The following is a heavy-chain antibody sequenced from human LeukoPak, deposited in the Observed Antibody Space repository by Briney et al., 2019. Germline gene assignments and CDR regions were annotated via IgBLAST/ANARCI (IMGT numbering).Heavy chain of an antibody. V-gene: IGHV1-2*02. CDR2: INPNSGGT. CDR3: ARAPGLYGSGSSYYFDS. D-gene: IGHD3-10*01. CDR1: GYTFTGYY. Sequence: ASVKVSCKASGYTFTGYYMHWVRQAPGQGLEWMGWINPNSGGTNYAQKFQGRVTMTRDTSISTAYMELSRLRSDDTAVYYCARAPGLYGSGSSYYFDSWGQGTLLTVSS. J-gene: IGHJ4*02.